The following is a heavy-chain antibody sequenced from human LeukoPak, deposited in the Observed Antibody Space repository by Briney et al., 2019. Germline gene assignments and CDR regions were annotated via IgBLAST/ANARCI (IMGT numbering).Heavy chain of an antibody. Sequence: ASVKVSCKASGYTFTGYYMHWVRQAPGQGLEWMGWINPNSGGTNYAQKLQGRVTMTTDTSTSTAYMELRSLRSDDTAVYYCARDAFYGDYTFGFDYWGQGTLVTVSS. D-gene: IGHD4-17*01. CDR2: INPNSGGT. CDR1: GYTFTGYY. V-gene: IGHV1-2*02. J-gene: IGHJ4*02. CDR3: ARDAFYGDYTFGFDY.